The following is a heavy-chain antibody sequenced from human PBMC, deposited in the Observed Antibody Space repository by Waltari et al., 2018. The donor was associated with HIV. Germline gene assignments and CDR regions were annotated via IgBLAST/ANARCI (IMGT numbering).Heavy chain of an antibody. CDR3: ARDRRGLLYNWFDP. CDR2: IYTSGST. Sequence: QVQLQESGPGLVKPSQTLSLTCTVSGGSISSGSYYWSWIRQPAGKGLEWIGRIYTSGSTNYNPSLKSRVTISVDTSKNQFSLKLSSVTAADTAVYYCARDRRGLLYNWFDPWGQGTLVTVSS. CDR1: GGSISSGSYY. V-gene: IGHV4-61*02. J-gene: IGHJ5*02. D-gene: IGHD3-16*01.